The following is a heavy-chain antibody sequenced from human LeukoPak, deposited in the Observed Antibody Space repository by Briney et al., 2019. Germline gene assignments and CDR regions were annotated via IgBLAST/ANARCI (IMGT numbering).Heavy chain of an antibody. CDR2: INPNSGGT. Sequence: GASVKVSCKASGYTFTGYYMHWVRQAPGQGLEWMGWINPNSGGTNYAQKFQGRVTMTRDTPISTAYMELSRLRSDDTAVYYCARGKRGYGDYEYYFDYWGQGTLVTVSS. CDR3: ARGKRGYGDYEYYFDY. V-gene: IGHV1-2*02. J-gene: IGHJ4*02. CDR1: GYTFTGYY. D-gene: IGHD4-17*01.